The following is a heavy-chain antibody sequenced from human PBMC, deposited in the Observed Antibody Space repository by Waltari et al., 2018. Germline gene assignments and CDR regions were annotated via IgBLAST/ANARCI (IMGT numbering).Heavy chain of an antibody. CDR2: INAGNGNK. Sequence: QVQLLQSGAEVKKPGASVTVSFKASGSTFTRSALHWVRPAPGQRLEWMGWINAGNGNKKYSQKFQGRVNITRETSASTAYMELSSLRSEDTAVYYCARDLIAVAGTHFDYWGQGTLVTVSS. CDR3: ARDLIAVAGTHFDY. V-gene: IGHV1-3*01. J-gene: IGHJ4*02. D-gene: IGHD6-19*01. CDR1: GSTFTRSA.